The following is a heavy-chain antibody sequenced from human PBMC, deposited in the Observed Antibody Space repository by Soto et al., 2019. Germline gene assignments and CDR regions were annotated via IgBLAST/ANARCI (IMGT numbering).Heavy chain of an antibody. CDR2: IWYDGSNK. CDR3: AKGLLRFGEAQYGRHV. V-gene: IGHV3-33*06. Sequence: VGSLRLSCAASGFTFSSYGMHWVRQAPGKGLEWVAVIWYDGSNKYYADSVKGRFTISRDNSKNTLYLQMNSLRAEDTAVYYCAKGLLRFGEAQYGRHVWGRGTTVTVS. J-gene: IGHJ6*02. D-gene: IGHD3-10*01. CDR1: GFTFSSYG.